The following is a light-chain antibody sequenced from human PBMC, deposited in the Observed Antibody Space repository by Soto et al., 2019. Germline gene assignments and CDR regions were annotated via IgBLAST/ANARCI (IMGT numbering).Light chain of an antibody. J-gene: IGKJ4*01. CDR1: QSVSSSN. CDR3: QQYGSSPPVT. Sequence: EIVLTQSPGTLSLSAGERATLSCRASQSVSSSNLAWYQQKPGQAPRLLIFDASRRATGAPDRFSGSGSGTDFTLTISRLEPDDFAVYYWQQYGSSPPVTFGGGTKVEIK. CDR2: DAS. V-gene: IGKV3-20*01.